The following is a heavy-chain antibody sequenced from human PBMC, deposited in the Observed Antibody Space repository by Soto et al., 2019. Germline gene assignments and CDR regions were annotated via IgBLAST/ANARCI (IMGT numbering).Heavy chain of an antibody. CDR1: GYTITSHY. Sequence: GPSVKVSSTAFGYTITSHYMPLVRQAPGQGLEWMGIINPSGGSTSYAQKFQGRVTMTRDTSTSTVYMELSRLRSEDTAVYYCAGEDGTEDRVYYYGMDVWGKGPTVTVS. CDR2: INPSGGST. CDR3: AGEDGTEDRVYYYGMDV. J-gene: IGHJ6*04. V-gene: IGHV1-46*01. D-gene: IGHD3-10*01.